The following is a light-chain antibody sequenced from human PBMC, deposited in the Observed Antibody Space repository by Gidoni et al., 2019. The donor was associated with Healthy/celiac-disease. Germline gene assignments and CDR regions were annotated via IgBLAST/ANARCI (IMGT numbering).Light chain of an antibody. V-gene: IGKV1-33*01. CDR3: QQYDNLPRT. Sequence: PSPLSASIGDRVTITRQASQDISNYLNWYQQKPGKAPKLLIYDASNLETGVPSRFSGSGSGTDFTFTISSLQPEDIATYYCQQYDNLPRTFGQGTKVEIK. CDR2: DAS. J-gene: IGKJ1*01. CDR1: QDISNY.